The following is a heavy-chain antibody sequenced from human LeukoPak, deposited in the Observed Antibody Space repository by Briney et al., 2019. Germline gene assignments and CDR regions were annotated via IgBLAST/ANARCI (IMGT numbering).Heavy chain of an antibody. CDR2: ISYDGSNT. V-gene: IGHV3-30*18. J-gene: IGHJ4*02. Sequence: GGSLRLSCAASGFTFRAYGMHWVRQAPAKGLEWLAIISYDGSNTYYADSVKGRFTISRDNSKNTLYLQMDSLRAEDTAVYYCAKEGDISSSWYLSNYFDYWGQGTLVTVSS. CDR3: AKEGDISSSWYLSNYFDY. D-gene: IGHD6-13*01. CDR1: GFTFRAYG.